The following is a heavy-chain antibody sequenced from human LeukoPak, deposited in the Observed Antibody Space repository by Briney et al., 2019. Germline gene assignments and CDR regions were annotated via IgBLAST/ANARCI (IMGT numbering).Heavy chain of an antibody. CDR2: VSSHGNDG. CDR3: TRGAYNFNDFDY. V-gene: IGHV3-30*17. D-gene: IGHD5-24*01. CDR1: EFTFSNYA. Sequence: PGGSLRLSCAVSEFTFSNYAMHWVRQPPGKGLEWVAVVSSHGNDGYYADSVRGRFTISRDNSKNTLYLQIDSLRHEDTAIYYCTRGAYNFNDFDYWGQGTLVTVSS. J-gene: IGHJ4*02.